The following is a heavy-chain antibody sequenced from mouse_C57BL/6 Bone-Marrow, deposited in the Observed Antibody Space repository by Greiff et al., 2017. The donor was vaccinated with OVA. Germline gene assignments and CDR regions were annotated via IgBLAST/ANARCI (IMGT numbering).Heavy chain of an antibody. CDR3: ASGRQVRRAWFAY. J-gene: IGHJ3*01. CDR2: INPSNGGT. D-gene: IGHD3-2*02. Sequence: QVQLQQPGTELVKPGASVKLSCKASGYTFTSYWMHWVKQRPGQGLEWIGNINPSNGGTNYNEKFKSKATLTVDTSYSNTAMQLSSMTSEESAVYDYASGRQVRRAWFAYWGQGTLVTVSA. V-gene: IGHV1-53*01. CDR1: GYTFTSYW.